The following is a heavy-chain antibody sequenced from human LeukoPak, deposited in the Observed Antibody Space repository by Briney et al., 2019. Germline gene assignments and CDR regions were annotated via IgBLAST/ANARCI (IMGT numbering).Heavy chain of an antibody. CDR1: GFTFSSYA. Sequence: GGSLRLSCAASGFTFSSYAMHWVRQASGKGLEWVGRIRSKANSYATAYAASVKGRFTISRDDSKNTAYLQMNSLKTEDTAVYYCTRSADAFDIWGQGTIVTVSS. CDR3: TRSADAFDI. CDR2: IRSKANSYAT. V-gene: IGHV3-73*01. J-gene: IGHJ3*02.